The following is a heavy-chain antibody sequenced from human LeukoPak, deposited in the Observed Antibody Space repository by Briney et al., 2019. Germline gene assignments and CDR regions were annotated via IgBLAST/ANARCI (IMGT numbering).Heavy chain of an antibody. CDR2: MNPNSGNT. CDR1: GYTFTSYD. D-gene: IGHD2-2*01. J-gene: IGHJ4*02. V-gene: IGHV1-8*01. Sequence: ASVKVSCKASGYTFTSYDINWVRQAPGQGPEWMGWMNPNSGNTGYAQKFQGRVTMTRNTSISTAYMELSSLRSEDTAVYYCARVPYCSSTSCYRKHFDYWGQGTLVTVSS. CDR3: ARVPYCSSTSCYRKHFDY.